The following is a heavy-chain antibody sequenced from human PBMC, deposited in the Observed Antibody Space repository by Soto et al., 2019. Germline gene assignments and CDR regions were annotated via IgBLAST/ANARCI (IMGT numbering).Heavy chain of an antibody. V-gene: IGHV4-61*01. CDR3: AREKRGSSAD. CDR1: GGSVSSGSYY. Sequence: SETLSLTCTVSGGSVSSGSYYWSWIRQPPGKGLEWIGYIYYSGSTNYNPSLKSRVTISIDTSKNQFSLKLSSVTAADTAVYYCAREKRGSSADWGQGTLVTVSS. D-gene: IGHD1-26*01. J-gene: IGHJ4*02. CDR2: IYYSGST.